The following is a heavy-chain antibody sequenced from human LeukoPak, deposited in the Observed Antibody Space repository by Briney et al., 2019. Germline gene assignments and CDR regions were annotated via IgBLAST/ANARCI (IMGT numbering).Heavy chain of an antibody. Sequence: SETLSLTCAVSGESISSTNWWSWVRQAPGKGLEWIGEIYHSGTTNYNPSLKSRVTISFDTSKNQFSLNLRSVTAADTAVYYCANKVYCSTTSCYHAGYWGQGTLVTVSS. J-gene: IGHJ4*02. V-gene: IGHV4-4*02. CDR3: ANKVYCSTTSCYHAGY. CDR2: IYHSGTT. D-gene: IGHD2-2*01. CDR1: GESISSTNW.